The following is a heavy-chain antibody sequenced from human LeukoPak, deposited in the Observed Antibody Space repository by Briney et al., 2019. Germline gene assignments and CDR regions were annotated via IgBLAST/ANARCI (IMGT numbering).Heavy chain of an antibody. V-gene: IGHV3-48*03. CDR3: ARVVDMMTGADY. Sequence: GGSLRLSCAASGFTFGGYPMSWLRQPPGKGLESLAYISGNSGSIHYADSVKGRFTVSRDNAKNSLYLQMNSLKAEDTAVYYCARVVDMMTGADYWGQGTLVTVSS. D-gene: IGHD3-9*01. CDR1: GFTFGGYP. J-gene: IGHJ4*02. CDR2: ISGNSGSI.